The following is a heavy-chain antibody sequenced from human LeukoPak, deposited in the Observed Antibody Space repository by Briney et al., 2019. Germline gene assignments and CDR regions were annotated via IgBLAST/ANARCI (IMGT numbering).Heavy chain of an antibody. D-gene: IGHD6-25*01. J-gene: IGHJ5*02. CDR3: ARGSAAANWFDP. CDR2: INPSGGST. Sequence: ASVKVSCKASGYTFTSHYMHWVRQAPGQGLEWMGIINPSGGSTSYAQKFQGRVTMTRDTSTSTVYMELSSLRFEDTAVYYCARGSAAANWFDPWGQGTLVTVSS. CDR1: GYTFTSHY. V-gene: IGHV1-46*03.